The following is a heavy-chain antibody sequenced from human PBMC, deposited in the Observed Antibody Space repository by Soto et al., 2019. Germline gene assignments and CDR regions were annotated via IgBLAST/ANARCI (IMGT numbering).Heavy chain of an antibody. J-gene: IGHJ4*02. CDR1: GGSISSGTYY. D-gene: IGHD2-15*01. CDR2: ISHSGRT. Sequence: QVQLQESGPGLVKPSQTLSLTCTVSGGSISSGTYYWTWVRQRPGEGLEWIGFISHSGRTYYNPSLKSRAAISVDTSENQFSLRLSSVTAADTAVYFCARDSYYCTGGSCYGNFDFWGQGTLVTVSS. CDR3: ARDSYYCTGGSCYGNFDF. V-gene: IGHV4-31*03.